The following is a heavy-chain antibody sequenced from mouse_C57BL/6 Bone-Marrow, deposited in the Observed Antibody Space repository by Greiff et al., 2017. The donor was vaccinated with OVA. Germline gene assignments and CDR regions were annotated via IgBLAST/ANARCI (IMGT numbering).Heavy chain of an antibody. V-gene: IGHV1-54*01. J-gene: IGHJ2*01. D-gene: IGHD4-1*01. CDR3: ARNELGLYYFDY. CDR2: INPGSGGT. Sequence: QVHVKQSGAELVRPGTSVKVSCKASGYAFTNYLIEWVKQRPGQGLEWIGVINPGSGGTNYNEKFKGKATLTADKSSSTAYMQLSSLTSEDSAVYFCARNELGLYYFDYWGQGTTLTVSS. CDR1: GYAFTNYL.